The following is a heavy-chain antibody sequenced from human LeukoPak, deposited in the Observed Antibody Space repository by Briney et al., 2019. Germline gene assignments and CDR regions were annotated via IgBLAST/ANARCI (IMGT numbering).Heavy chain of an antibody. CDR3: ASDLGYCSSTSCRYFDP. CDR1: DDSISDYY. D-gene: IGHD2-2*01. Sequence: SETLSLTCTVSDDSISDYYRGWIRQPPGKGLEWIGYFHNSGTSTYNPSLKSRVTISVDTSKNQFSLKLSSVTAADTAVYYCASDLGYCSSTSCRYFDPWGQGTLVTVSS. CDR2: FHNSGTS. V-gene: IGHV4-59*12. J-gene: IGHJ5*02.